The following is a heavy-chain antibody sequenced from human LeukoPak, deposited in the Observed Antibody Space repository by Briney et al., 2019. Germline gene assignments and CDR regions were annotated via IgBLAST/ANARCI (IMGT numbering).Heavy chain of an antibody. Sequence: SETLSLTCTVSGGSISSSSYYWGWIRQPPGKGLEWIGSIYYSGSTYYNPSLKSRVTISVDTSKNQFSLKLSSVTAADTAVYYCARDQSGSWAMDAFDIWGQGTMVTVSS. CDR3: ARDQSGSWAMDAFDI. J-gene: IGHJ3*02. V-gene: IGHV4-39*07. CDR2: IYYSGST. CDR1: GGSISSSSYY. D-gene: IGHD6-13*01.